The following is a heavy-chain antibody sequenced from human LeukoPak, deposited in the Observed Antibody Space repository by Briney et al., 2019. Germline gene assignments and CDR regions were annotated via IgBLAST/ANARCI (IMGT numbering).Heavy chain of an antibody. J-gene: IGHJ5*02. D-gene: IGHD2-2*01. CDR2: FDPEDGET. Sequence: GASVKVSCKVSGYTLTELSMHWVRQAPGKGLEWMGGFDPEDGETIYARKFQGRVTMTEDTSTDTAYMELSSLRSEDTAVYYCARSPYCSSANCPFDLWGQGTLVTVSS. CDR1: GYTLTELS. V-gene: IGHV1-24*01. CDR3: ARSPYCSSANCPFDL.